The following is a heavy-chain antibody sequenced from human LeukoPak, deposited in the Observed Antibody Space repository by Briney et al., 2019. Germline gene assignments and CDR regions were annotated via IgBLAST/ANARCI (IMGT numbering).Heavy chain of an antibody. D-gene: IGHD2-2*01. CDR2: IYYSGST. CDR1: GGSISGYY. Sequence: SETLSLTCTFSGGSISGYYWSWIRQPPGKGLEWIGYIYYSGSTNYNPSLKSRVTTSVDTSKNQFSLKLSSVTAADTAVYYCARDGGVVVGSWFDPWGQGTLVTVSS. CDR3: ARDGGVVVGSWFDP. V-gene: IGHV4-59*01. J-gene: IGHJ5*02.